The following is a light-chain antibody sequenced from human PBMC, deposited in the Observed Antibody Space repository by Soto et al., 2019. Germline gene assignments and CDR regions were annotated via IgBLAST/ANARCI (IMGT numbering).Light chain of an antibody. V-gene: IGKV3-20*01. CDR3: QQYGSSPPT. J-gene: IGKJ1*01. CDR2: GTS. Sequence: ETVLTQSPGTLSLSPGERATLSCRASQSASSSYLAWYQQKPGQAPRLLIYGTSSRATGIPARFSGSGSGTDFTLTISRLEPEDFAVYYCQQYGSSPPTFGQGTKVDIK. CDR1: QSASSSY.